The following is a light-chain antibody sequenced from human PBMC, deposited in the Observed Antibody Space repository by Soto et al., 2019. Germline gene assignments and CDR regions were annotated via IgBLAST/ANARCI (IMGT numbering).Light chain of an antibody. CDR3: SSYTISTTYV. J-gene: IGLJ1*01. Sequence: QSVLTQPASVSGSPGQSITISCTGTSSDIGDYNYVSWYQQHPGKAPKLMIYEVSNRPSGVSSRFSGSKSGNTASLTISGLQAEDEADYYCSSYTISTTYVFGTGTKVTVL. V-gene: IGLV2-14*01. CDR1: SSDIGDYNY. CDR2: EVS.